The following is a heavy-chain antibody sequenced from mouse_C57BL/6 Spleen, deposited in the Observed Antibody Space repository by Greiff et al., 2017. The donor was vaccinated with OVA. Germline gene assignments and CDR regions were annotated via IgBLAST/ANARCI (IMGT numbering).Heavy chain of an antibody. Sequence: VMLVESGAELARPGASVKLSCKASGYTFTSYGISWVKQRTGQGLEWIGEIYPRSGNTYYNEKFKGKATLTADKSSSTAYMELRSLTSEDSAVYFCASRSTMVTTGGFAYWGQGTLVTVSA. D-gene: IGHD2-2*01. CDR2: IYPRSGNT. V-gene: IGHV1-81*01. CDR3: ASRSTMVTTGGFAY. CDR1: GYTFTSYG. J-gene: IGHJ3*01.